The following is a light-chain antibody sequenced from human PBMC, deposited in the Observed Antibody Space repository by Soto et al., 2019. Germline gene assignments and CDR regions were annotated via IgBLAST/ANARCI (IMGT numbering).Light chain of an antibody. J-gene: IGLJ1*01. CDR2: GNS. CDR1: SSNIGAGYD. Sequence: QSVLTQPPSVSGAPGQRVTISCTGSSSNIGAGYDVHWYQQLPGTAPKLLIYGNSNRPSGGPDRCSGSKSGTSASLAITGLQAEDEADYYCQSYDSSLSGSGVFGTGTKLTVL. CDR3: QSYDSSLSGSGV. V-gene: IGLV1-40*01.